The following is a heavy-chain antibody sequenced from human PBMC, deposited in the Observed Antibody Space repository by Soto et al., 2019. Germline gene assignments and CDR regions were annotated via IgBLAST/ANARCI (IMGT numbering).Heavy chain of an antibody. D-gene: IGHD3-22*01. CDR3: ARHDSSGSDYYYYGMDV. CDR2: IYPGDSDT. CDR1: GYSFTSYW. V-gene: IGHV5-51*01. J-gene: IGHJ6*02. Sequence: GESLKISCKGSGYSFTSYWIGWVRQMPGKGLEWMGIIYPGDSDTRYSPSFQGQVTISADKSISTAYLQWSSLKASDTAMYYCARHDSSGSDYYYYGMDVWGQGTTVTVSS.